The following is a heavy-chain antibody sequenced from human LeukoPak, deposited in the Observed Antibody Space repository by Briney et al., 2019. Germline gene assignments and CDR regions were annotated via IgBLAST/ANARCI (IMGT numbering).Heavy chain of an antibody. V-gene: IGHV1-69*13. CDR1: GGTFSSYA. CDR3: ARAYGSGSYTDNYFDY. CDR2: IIPIFGTA. J-gene: IGHJ4*02. Sequence: ASVKVSCKASGGTFSSYAISWVRQAPGQGLEWMGGIIPIFGTANYAQKFQGRVTITADESTSTAYMELSSLRSEDTAVYYCARAYGSGSYTDNYFDYWGQGTLVTVSS. D-gene: IGHD3-10*01.